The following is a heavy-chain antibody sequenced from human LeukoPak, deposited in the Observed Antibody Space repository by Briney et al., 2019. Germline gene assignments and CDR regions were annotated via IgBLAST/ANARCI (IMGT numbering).Heavy chain of an antibody. Sequence: ASVKVSCKASGYTFTSYGISWVRQAPGQGLEWMGWISAYNGNTNYAQKLQGRVTMTTDTSTSTAYMELRSLRSDDTAVYYCARNSGYSSGWYMVGDAFDILGQGPMLTVSS. J-gene: IGHJ3*02. CDR1: GYTFTSYG. CDR2: ISAYNGNT. CDR3: ARNSGYSSGWYMVGDAFDI. D-gene: IGHD6-19*01. V-gene: IGHV1-18*01.